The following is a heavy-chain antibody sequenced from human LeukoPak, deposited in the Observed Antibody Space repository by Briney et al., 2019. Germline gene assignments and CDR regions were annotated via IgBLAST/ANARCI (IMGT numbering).Heavy chain of an antibody. V-gene: IGHV4-4*02. CDR3: ATYGDFPYCFHH. J-gene: IGHJ4*02. CDR2: ILHSGST. D-gene: IGHD2-21*02. CDR1: GGSVSNGNW. Sequence: SETLSLTCAVTGGSVSNGNWWTWVRQPPGQGLEWIGEILHSGSTHYSPSLKSRVTISVDKSKNQFSLKLSSVTAADTAEYYCATYGDFPYCFHHWGQGTLVTASS.